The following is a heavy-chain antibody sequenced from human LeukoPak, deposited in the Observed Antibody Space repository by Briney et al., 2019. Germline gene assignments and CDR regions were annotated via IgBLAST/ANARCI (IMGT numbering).Heavy chain of an antibody. CDR3: ARGGIAAAGMYPAFDP. J-gene: IGHJ5*02. V-gene: IGHV3-33*01. CDR1: GFTFSSYG. CDR2: IWYAGSNK. Sequence: GGSLRLSCAASGFTFSSYGMHWVRQAPGKGLEWVAVIWYAGSNKYYADSVKGRFTISRDNSKNTLYLQMNSLRAEDTAVYYCARGGIAAAGMYPAFDPWGQGTLVTVSS. D-gene: IGHD6-13*01.